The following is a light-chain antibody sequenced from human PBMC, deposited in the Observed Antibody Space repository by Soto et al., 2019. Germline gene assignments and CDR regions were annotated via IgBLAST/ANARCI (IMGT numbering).Light chain of an antibody. CDR2: GAP. J-gene: IGKJ1*01. CDR3: QQYNSWPPT. CDR1: QSVSSN. Sequence: EIVMTQSPATLSVSPGERATLSCRASQSVSSNFAWYQQKPGQAPRLLIYGAPTRATGIPDRFSGSGSGTDFTLTISSLQPEDFAVYYCQQYNSWPPTFGQGTKVDIK. V-gene: IGKV3D-15*01.